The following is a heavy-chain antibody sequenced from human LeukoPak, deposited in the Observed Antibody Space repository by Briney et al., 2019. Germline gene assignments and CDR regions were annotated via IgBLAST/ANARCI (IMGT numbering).Heavy chain of an antibody. J-gene: IGHJ4*02. CDR3: ARGRIAAEGAFFDY. CDR1: GDSISSGDYY. CDR2: IYHSGST. V-gene: IGHV4-39*07. Sequence: SETLSLTCTVSGDSISSGDYYWGWIRQPPGKGLEWIGSIYHSGSTYYNPSLKSRVTISVDTSKNQFSLKLSSVTAADTAVYYCARGRIAAEGAFFDYWGQGTLVTVSS. D-gene: IGHD6-13*01.